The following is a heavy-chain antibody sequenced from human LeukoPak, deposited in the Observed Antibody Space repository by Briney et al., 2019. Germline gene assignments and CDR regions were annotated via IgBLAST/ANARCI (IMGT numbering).Heavy chain of an antibody. CDR2: ISWNSGSM. J-gene: IGHJ4*02. D-gene: IGHD3-22*01. Sequence: PGRSLRLSCAASGFTFDDYAMHWVRQAPGKGLEWVSGISWNSGSMDYADSVKGRFTISRDNSKNTLYLQMNSLRAEDTAVYYCAKGLNSITMIVEDYWGQGTLVTVSS. CDR3: AKGLNSITMIVEDY. V-gene: IGHV3-9*01. CDR1: GFTFDDYA.